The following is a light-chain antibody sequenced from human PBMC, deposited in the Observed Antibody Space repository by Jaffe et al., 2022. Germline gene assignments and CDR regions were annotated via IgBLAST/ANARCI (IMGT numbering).Light chain of an antibody. Sequence: DIVMTQSPDSLAVSLGERATINCKSSQSVLYSSNNKNYLAWYQQKPGQPPKLLIYWASTRESGVPDRFSGSGSGTDFTLTISSLQAEDVAVYYCQQHYITPPYTFGQGTKLEIK. CDR1: QSVLYSSNNKNY. J-gene: IGKJ2*01. CDR2: WAS. V-gene: IGKV4-1*01. CDR3: QQHYITPPYT.